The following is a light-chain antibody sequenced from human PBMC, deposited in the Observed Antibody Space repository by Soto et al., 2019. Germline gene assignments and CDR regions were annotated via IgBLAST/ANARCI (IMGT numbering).Light chain of an antibody. CDR2: DVS. J-gene: IGLJ2*01. Sequence: QSALTQPASVSGSPGQSITISCTGTSSDVGGYSHVSWYQQHPGEAPKLMIYDVSSRPSGVSNRFSGSKAVDTASLTISGLQAEDEADYYCSSFATTDTPMVFGGGTKLTVL. CDR3: SSFATTDTPMV. CDR1: SSDVGGYSH. V-gene: IGLV2-14*03.